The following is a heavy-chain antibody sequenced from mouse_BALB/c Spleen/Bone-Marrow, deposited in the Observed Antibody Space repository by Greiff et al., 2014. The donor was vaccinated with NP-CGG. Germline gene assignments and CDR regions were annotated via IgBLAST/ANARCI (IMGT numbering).Heavy chain of an antibody. V-gene: IGHV1S81*02. D-gene: IGHD2-1*01. CDR1: GFTFTSYW. Sequence: QVQLQQSGAELVKPGASVKLSCMASGFTFTSYWIHWVKQRPGQGPGWIGEINPSNGRTNYNEKFKSKATLTEDKSSSTAYMQLSSLTSEESAVYYCARDGNYRYAMDYWGQGTSVTVSS. CDR2: INPSNGRT. CDR3: ARDGNYRYAMDY. J-gene: IGHJ4*01.